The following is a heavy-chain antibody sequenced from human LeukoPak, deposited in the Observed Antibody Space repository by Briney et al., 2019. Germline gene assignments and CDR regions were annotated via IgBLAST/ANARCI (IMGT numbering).Heavy chain of an antibody. CDR2: IYHTATT. Sequence: SETLSLTCAVSGDSIRSDRWNWIRQIPGKGLEWIGYIYHTATTNYNHSFRTRVTMSLDKSNNQFSLRLTSVTAADTAVYYCARTPARSGWAYYFDYWGQGALVTVSS. D-gene: IGHD6-19*01. CDR3: ARTPARSGWAYYFDY. CDR1: GDSIRSDR. V-gene: IGHV4-4*09. J-gene: IGHJ4*02.